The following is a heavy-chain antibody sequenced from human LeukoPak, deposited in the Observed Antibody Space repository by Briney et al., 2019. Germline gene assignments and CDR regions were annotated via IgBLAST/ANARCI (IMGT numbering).Heavy chain of an antibody. CDR3: ATGVTSHYYYGMDV. D-gene: IGHD1-1*01. CDR2: FDPEDGET. V-gene: IGHV1-24*01. J-gene: IGHJ6*04. Sequence: GASVKVSCKVSGYTLTELSMHWVRQAPGKGLEWMGGFDPEDGETIYAQKFQGRVTMTEDTSTDTAYMELSSLRSEDTAVYYCATGVTSHYYYGMDVWGKGTTVTVSS. CDR1: GYTLTELS.